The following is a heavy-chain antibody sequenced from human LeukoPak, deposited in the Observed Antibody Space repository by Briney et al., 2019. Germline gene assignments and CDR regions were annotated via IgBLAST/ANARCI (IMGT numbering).Heavy chain of an antibody. Sequence: SETLSLTCAVYGGSFSGYYWSWIRQPPGKGLEWIGEINHSGSTNYNPSLKSRVTIPVDTSKNQFSLKLSSVTAADTAVYYCASSSSSWLVKFDYWGQGTLVTVSS. J-gene: IGHJ4*02. V-gene: IGHV4-34*01. CDR3: ASSSSSWLVKFDY. CDR1: GGSFSGYY. CDR2: INHSGST. D-gene: IGHD6-13*01.